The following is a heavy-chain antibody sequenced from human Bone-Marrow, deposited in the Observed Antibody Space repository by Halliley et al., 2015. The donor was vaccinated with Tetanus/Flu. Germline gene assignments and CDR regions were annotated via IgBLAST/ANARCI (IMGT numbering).Heavy chain of an antibody. J-gene: IGHJ5*01. V-gene: IGHV4-4*07. CDR2: IYRSGNT. CDR1: GGSISSHY. Sequence: TLSLTCTVSGGSISSHYWSWIRQPPGKGLEWIASIYRSGNTYYNPSLKSRVTMSVDTSKNQFSLILSSLTAADTAVYYCARDHYSNAGLSGRPNWFGYWGQGTLVTVSS. D-gene: IGHD2-15*01. CDR3: ARDHYSNAGLSGRPNWFGY.